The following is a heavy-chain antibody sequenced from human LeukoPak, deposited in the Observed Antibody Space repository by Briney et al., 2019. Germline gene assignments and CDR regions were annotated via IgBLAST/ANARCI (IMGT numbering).Heavy chain of an antibody. Sequence: SQTLSLTCTVSGGSISSGDYYWSWIRQPPGKGLEWIVDIYYSGSTYYNPSLKSRVTISVDTSKNQFSLKLSSVTAADTAVYYCARESFIYPPWDVNWFDPWGQGTLVTVSS. CDR3: ARESFIYPPWDVNWFDP. CDR2: IYYSGST. J-gene: IGHJ5*02. V-gene: IGHV4-30-4*08. D-gene: IGHD1-26*01. CDR1: GGSISSGDYY.